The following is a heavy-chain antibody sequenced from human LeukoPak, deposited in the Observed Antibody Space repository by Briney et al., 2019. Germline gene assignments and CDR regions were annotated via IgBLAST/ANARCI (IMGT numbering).Heavy chain of an antibody. J-gene: IGHJ5*02. CDR2: INPSGGST. V-gene: IGHV1-46*01. CDR1: GYTFTSYY. CDR3: ARDLILVGYCSSTSCYKGHNWFDP. D-gene: IGHD2-2*02. Sequence: ASVRVSCKASGYTFTSYYMHWVRQAPGQGLEWMGIINPSGGSTSYAQKFQGRVTMTRDTSTSTVYMELSSLRSEDTAVYYCARDLILVGYCSSTSCYKGHNWFDPWGQGTLVTVSS.